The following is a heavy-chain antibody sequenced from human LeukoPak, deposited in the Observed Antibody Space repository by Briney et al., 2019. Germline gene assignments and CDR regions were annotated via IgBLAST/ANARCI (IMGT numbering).Heavy chain of an antibody. CDR1: GYTFTGYY. CDR3: ARDLRNRFGELSTYYYYYGMDV. J-gene: IGHJ6*02. D-gene: IGHD3-10*01. Sequence: GASVKVSCKASGYTFTGYYMHWVRQAPGQGLEWMGWINPNSGGTNYAQKFQGRVTMTRDTSISTAYMELSRLRSDDTAVYYCARDLRNRFGELSTYYYYYGMDVWGQGTTVTVSS. V-gene: IGHV1-2*02. CDR2: INPNSGGT.